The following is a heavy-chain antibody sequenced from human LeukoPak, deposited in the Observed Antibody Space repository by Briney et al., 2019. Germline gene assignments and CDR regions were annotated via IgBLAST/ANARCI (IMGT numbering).Heavy chain of an antibody. CDR1: GSTFSSYA. V-gene: IGHV3-23*01. J-gene: IGHJ4*02. CDR3: AKVDTAMVGYYFDY. Sequence: GGSLRLSCAAPGSTFSSYAMSWVRQAPGKGLEWVSAISGSGGSTYYADSVKGRFTISRDNSKNTLYLQMNSLRAEDTAVYYCAKVDTAMVGYYFDYWGQGTLVTVSS. D-gene: IGHD5-18*01. CDR2: ISGSGGST.